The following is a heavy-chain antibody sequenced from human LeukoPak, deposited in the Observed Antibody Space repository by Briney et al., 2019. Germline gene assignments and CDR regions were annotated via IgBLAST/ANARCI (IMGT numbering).Heavy chain of an antibody. CDR3: AKDFGGYSGSYSHDY. CDR2: IRYDGSNK. D-gene: IGHD1-26*01. V-gene: IGHV3-30*02. CDR1: GFTFSRYS. Sequence: PGGSLRLSCAASGFTFSRYSKHWVRQAPGKGLEWVAFIRYDGSNKYYADSVKGRFTISRDNSKNTLYLQMNSLRAEDTAVYYCAKDFGGYSGSYSHDYWGQGTLVTVSS. J-gene: IGHJ4*02.